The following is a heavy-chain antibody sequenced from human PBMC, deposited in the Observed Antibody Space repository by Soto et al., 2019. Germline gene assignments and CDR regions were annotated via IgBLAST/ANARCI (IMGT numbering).Heavy chain of an antibody. CDR3: ARLETYGSCDCYVY. CDR2: INPIFGTA. J-gene: IGHJ4*02. Sequence: QVQLVQSGAEVKKPGSSVKVSCKASGGTFSSYAISWVRQAPGQGLEWMGGINPIFGTANYAQKYQGRVMITADESTSTAYLALCSPSSEDTAVYYCARLETYGSCDCYVYWGQGTLVPVSS. V-gene: IGHV1-69*12. D-gene: IGHD2-15*01. CDR1: GGTFSSYA.